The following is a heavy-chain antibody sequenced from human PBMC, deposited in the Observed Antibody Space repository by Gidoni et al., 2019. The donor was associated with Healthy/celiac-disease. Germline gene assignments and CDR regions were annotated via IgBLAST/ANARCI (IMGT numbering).Heavy chain of an antibody. Sequence: EVQLVESGGGLVKPGGSLRLSCAASGFTFSSYSMNWVRQAPGKGLGWVSSISSSSSYIYYADSVKGRFTISRDNAKNSLYLQMNSLRAEDTAVYYCARDSGLAFDIWGQGTMVTVSS. J-gene: IGHJ3*02. CDR1: GFTFSSYS. CDR3: ARDSGLAFDI. D-gene: IGHD2-21*01. CDR2: ISSSSSYI. V-gene: IGHV3-21*01.